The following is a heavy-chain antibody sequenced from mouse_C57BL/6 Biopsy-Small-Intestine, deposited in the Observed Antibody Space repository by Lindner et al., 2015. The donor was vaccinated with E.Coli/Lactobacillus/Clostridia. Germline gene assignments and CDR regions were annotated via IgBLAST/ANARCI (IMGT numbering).Heavy chain of an antibody. V-gene: IGHV1-58*01. J-gene: IGHJ4*01. CDR3: ARWSTEVVGMDY. CDR2: IYIGNGYN. Sequence: VQLQESGAELVRPGSSVKMSCKTSGYSFTSYGINWVKQRPGQGLEWIGYIYIGNGYNEYNEKFKGKATLTSDTSSSTAYMQLSSLTSEDSAIYFCARWSTEVVGMDYWGQGTSVTVSS. D-gene: IGHD1-1*01. CDR1: GYSFTSYG.